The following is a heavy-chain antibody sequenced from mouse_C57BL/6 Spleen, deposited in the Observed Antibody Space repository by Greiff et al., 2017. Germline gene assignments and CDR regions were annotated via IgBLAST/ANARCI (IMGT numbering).Heavy chain of an antibody. CDR1: GFTFSDYG. D-gene: IGHD1-1*01. CDR2: ISSGSSTI. J-gene: IGHJ2*01. V-gene: IGHV5-17*01. CDR3: ARGPSYYGSSYFDY. Sequence: DVQLVESGGGLVKPGGSLTLSCAASGFTFSDYGMHWVRQAPEKGLEWVAYISSGSSTIYYADTVKGRFTISRDNAKNTLFLQMTSLRSEDTAMYYCARGPSYYGSSYFDYWGQGTTLTVSS.